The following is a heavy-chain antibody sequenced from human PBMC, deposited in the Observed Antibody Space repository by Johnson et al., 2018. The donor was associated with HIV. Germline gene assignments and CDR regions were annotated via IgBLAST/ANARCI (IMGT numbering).Heavy chain of an antibody. V-gene: IGHV3-30-3*01. D-gene: IGHD6-13*01. CDR1: GFTFSSYA. CDR3: ASGWGIAASDAFDI. CDR2: ISYDGSNK. J-gene: IGHJ3*02. Sequence: QVQLVESGGGVVQPGRSLRLSCAASGFTFSSYAMHWVRQAPGKGLEWVAVISYDGSNKYYADSVKGRFTFSRDNSKTTLYLQMNSLRAEDTAVYYCASGWGIAASDAFDIWGQGTMVTVSS.